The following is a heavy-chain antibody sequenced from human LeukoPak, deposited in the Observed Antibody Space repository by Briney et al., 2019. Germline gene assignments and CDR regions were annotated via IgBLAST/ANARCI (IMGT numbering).Heavy chain of an antibody. Sequence: ASVKVSCKASGYTFTSYDINWVRQATGQGLEWMGWMNPNSGNTGYAQKFQGRVTMTRNTSISTAYMELSSLRSEDTAVYYCARGSLGYYDSSGKPDDYWGPGNPGHRLL. D-gene: IGHD3-22*01. CDR1: GYTFTSYD. CDR2: MNPNSGNT. CDR3: ARGSLGYYDSSGKPDDY. J-gene: IGHJ4*02. V-gene: IGHV1-8*01.